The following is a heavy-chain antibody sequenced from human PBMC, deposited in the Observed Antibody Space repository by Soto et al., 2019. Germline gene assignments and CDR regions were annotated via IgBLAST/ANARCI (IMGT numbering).Heavy chain of an antibody. CDR2: IYYSGST. D-gene: IGHD5-12*01. J-gene: IGHJ3*02. CDR1: GGSISSGGYY. Sequence: PSETLSLTCTVSGGSISSGGYYWSWIRQHPGKGLEWIGYIYYSGSTYYNPSLKSRVTISVDTSKNQFSLKLSSVTAADTAVYYCARDSDSPSGYGHGTPFDIWGQGTMVIVSS. CDR3: ARDSDSPSGYGHGTPFDI. V-gene: IGHV4-31*03.